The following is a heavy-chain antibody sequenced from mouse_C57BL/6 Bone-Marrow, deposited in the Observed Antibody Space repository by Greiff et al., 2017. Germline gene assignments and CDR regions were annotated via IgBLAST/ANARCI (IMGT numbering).Heavy chain of an antibody. CDR3: ARGGSSYGYFDD. CDR2: INPNNGGP. CDR1: GYTFTDYN. J-gene: IGHJ2*01. D-gene: IGHD1-1*01. V-gene: IGHV1-18*01. Sequence: EVQLQQSGPELVKPGASVKIPCKASGYTFTDYNMDWVKQSHGKSLEWIGDINPNNGGPIYNQKFKGKATLTVDKSSSTAYMELRSLTSEDTAVYYCARGGSSYGYFDDWGQGTTLTVSS.